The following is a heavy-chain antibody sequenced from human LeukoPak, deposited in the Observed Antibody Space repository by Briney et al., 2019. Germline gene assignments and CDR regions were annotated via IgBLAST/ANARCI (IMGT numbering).Heavy chain of an antibody. J-gene: IGHJ4*02. CDR2: INPSGGST. D-gene: IGHD5-12*01. V-gene: IGHV1-46*01. CDR3: ARPQGVATKGDYFDY. CDR1: GYTFTSYY. Sequence: GASVKVSCKASGYTFTSYYMHWVRQAPGQGLEWMGIINPSGGSTSYAQKFQGRVTMTRDTSTSTVYMELSSLRSEDTAVYYCARPQGVATKGDYFDYWGQGTLVTVSS.